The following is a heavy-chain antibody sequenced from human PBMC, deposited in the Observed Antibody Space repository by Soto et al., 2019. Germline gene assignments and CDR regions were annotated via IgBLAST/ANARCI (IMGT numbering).Heavy chain of an antibody. CDR2: LSGGGSTT. CDR1: GFTFSLSA. J-gene: IGHJ4*02. Sequence: EVQLLESGGGFVQPGESLRLSCAASGFTFSLSAMSWVRQAPGRGLDWVSSLSGGGSTTDYADSVKGRFTISRDNSKNTVHLQMNSLRAEDTAVYYCAEGPEYDILTVCDYWGQGALVTVSS. V-gene: IGHV3-23*01. D-gene: IGHD3-9*01. CDR3: AEGPEYDILTVCDY.